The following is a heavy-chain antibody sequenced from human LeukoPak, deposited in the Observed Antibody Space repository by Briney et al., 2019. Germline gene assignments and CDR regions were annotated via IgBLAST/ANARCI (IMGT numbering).Heavy chain of an antibody. Sequence: ASVKVSCKASGYTFTGYYMHWVRQAPGQGLEWMGWINPNSGGTNYAQKFQGRVTMTRDTSTSTAYMELRSLRSDDAAVYYCARALTDWFDPWGQGTLVTVSS. J-gene: IGHJ5*02. CDR1: GYTFTGYY. CDR3: ARALTDWFDP. V-gene: IGHV1-2*02. CDR2: INPNSGGT.